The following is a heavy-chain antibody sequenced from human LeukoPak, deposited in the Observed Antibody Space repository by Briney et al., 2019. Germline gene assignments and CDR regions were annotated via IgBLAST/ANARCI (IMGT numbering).Heavy chain of an antibody. CDR3: ARVYSSSWYRKPDAFDI. CDR2: IKQDGSEK. CDR1: GFTLSNFW. Sequence: GGSLRLSCAASGFTLSNFWMSWVRQAPGKGLEWVANIKQDGSEKYYVDSLKGRFTISRDNAKNSLSLQMNSLRAEDTAVYYCARVYSSSWYRKPDAFDIWGQGTMVTVSS. V-gene: IGHV3-7*04. D-gene: IGHD6-13*01. J-gene: IGHJ3*02.